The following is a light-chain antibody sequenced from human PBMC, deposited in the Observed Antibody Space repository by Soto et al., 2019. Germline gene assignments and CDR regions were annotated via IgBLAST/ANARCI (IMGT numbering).Light chain of an antibody. Sequence: DIQMTQSPSSLSASVGDRVTITCQASQGLSIYVAWYQQKPGKVPKLLIYAASTLQSGVPSRFSGSGSGTDFTLTISSLQPEDVATYYCQKYNSAPWTFGQGTKVEIK. CDR3: QKYNSAPWT. V-gene: IGKV1-27*01. J-gene: IGKJ1*01. CDR1: QGLSIY. CDR2: AAS.